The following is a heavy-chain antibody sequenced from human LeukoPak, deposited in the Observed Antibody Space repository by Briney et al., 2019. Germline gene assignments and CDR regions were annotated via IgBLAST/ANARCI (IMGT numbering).Heavy chain of an antibody. CDR3: ARRGTYYYDSSGYQAFDY. CDR2: IYYSGST. Sequence: PSETLSLTCTVSGGSISSSSYYWGWIRQPPGKGLEWIGSIYYSGSTYYNPSLKSRVTISVDTSKNQFSLKLSSVTAADTAVYYCARRGTYYYDSSGYQAFDYWGQGTLVTVSS. CDR1: GGSISSSSYY. D-gene: IGHD3-22*01. J-gene: IGHJ4*02. V-gene: IGHV4-39*07.